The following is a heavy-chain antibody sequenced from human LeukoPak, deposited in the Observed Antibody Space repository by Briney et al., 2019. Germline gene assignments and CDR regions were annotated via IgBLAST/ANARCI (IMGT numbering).Heavy chain of an antibody. CDR2: ISSSGSTI. V-gene: IGHV3-48*03. D-gene: IGHD5-18*01. CDR3: AKGPDTAMVDYYYMDV. J-gene: IGHJ6*03. Sequence: GGSLRLSCAASGFTFSSYEMNWVRQAPGKGLEWVSYISSSGSTIYYADSVKGRFTISRDNAKNTLYLQMNSLRAEDTAVYYCAKGPDTAMVDYYYMDVWGKGTTVTVSS. CDR1: GFTFSSYE.